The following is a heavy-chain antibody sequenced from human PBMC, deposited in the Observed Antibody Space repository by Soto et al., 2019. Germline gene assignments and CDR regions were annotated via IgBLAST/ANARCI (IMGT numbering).Heavy chain of an antibody. Sequence: PGGSLRLSCVGSGFNFGDYGMHWVRHTPGKGLEWVAVIGNDGAARFYGDSVKGRFSISRDNSRSTFYLQMNSLRPEDTAMYYCAKETIAVAGPNFFDFWGQGTQVTVS. J-gene: IGHJ4*02. V-gene: IGHV3-30*18. CDR3: AKETIAVAGPNFFDF. CDR1: GFNFGDYG. CDR2: IGNDGAAR. D-gene: IGHD6-19*01.